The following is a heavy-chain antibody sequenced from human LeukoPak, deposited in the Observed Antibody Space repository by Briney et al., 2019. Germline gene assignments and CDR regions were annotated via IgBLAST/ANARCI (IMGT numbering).Heavy chain of an antibody. CDR1: GYTFTSYA. V-gene: IGHV1-3*01. D-gene: IGHD5-18*01. J-gene: IGHJ3*02. Sequence: AASVKVSCKASGYTFTSYAMHWVRQAPGQRLEWMGWINAGNGNTKYSQKFQGRVTITRDTSASTAYMELSSLRSEDTAVYYYARDRILQLWPPDAFDIWGQGTMVTVSS. CDR2: INAGNGNT. CDR3: ARDRILQLWPPDAFDI.